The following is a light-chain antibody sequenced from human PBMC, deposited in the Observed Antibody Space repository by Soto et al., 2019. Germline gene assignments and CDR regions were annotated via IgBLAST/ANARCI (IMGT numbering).Light chain of an antibody. CDR1: QSVSSY. V-gene: IGKV3-11*01. CDR2: DAS. Sequence: EIVLTQSPVTLSLSPGERATLSCRASQSVSSYLACSQQKPGQAPRLLIYDASNRATGTPARFKGSGSGTDFTLTVSTLEPEDCAVYYCQQRDNWPSTFGQGTKVEV. CDR3: QQRDNWPST. J-gene: IGKJ1*01.